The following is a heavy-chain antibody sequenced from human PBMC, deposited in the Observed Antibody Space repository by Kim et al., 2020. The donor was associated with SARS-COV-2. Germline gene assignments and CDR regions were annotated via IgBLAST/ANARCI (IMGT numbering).Heavy chain of an antibody. CDR2: ISSSSSYI. Sequence: LSLTCAASGFTFSSYSMNWVRQAPGKGLEWVSSISSSSSYIYYADSVKGRFTISRDNAKNSLYLQMNSLRAEDTAVYYCSSDKSDFNWFDPWGQGTL. V-gene: IGHV3-21*01. J-gene: IGHJ5*02. CDR1: GFTFSSYS. CDR3: SSDKSDFNWFDP.